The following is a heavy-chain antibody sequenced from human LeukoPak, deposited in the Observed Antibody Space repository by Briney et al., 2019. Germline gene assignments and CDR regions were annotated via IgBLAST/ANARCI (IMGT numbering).Heavy chain of an antibody. CDR2: ISGRVGST. Sequence: GSLTLSSPPSAFTLSSYAMSCVRQAHGDLSEWVSAISGRVGSTYYGSSVKGRLTICRDNSKNTLYLQMNRLRAEDTDVYYCAKVRYCSSTSYQDNYYYYGMDVWSQGTTVTVSS. CDR3: AKVRYCSSTSYQDNYYYYGMDV. CDR1: AFTLSSYA. J-gene: IGHJ6*02. D-gene: IGHD2-2*01. V-gene: IGHV3-23*01.